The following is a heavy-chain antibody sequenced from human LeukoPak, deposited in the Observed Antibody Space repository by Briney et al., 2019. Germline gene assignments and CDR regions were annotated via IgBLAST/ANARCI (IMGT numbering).Heavy chain of an antibody. Sequence: SETLSLTCTVSGDSIGTISGDSVRSNSWSWIRQPPGKGLEWIGYIYYNGSTNYNPSLSSRVTISVDTSKKQVSLSLTSVSAADTATYYCARYWSAFDYWGPGIPVTVSS. CDR2: IYYNGST. V-gene: IGHV4-61*01. CDR1: GDSIGTISGDSVRSNS. CDR3: ARYWSAFDY. D-gene: IGHD3-3*01. J-gene: IGHJ4*02.